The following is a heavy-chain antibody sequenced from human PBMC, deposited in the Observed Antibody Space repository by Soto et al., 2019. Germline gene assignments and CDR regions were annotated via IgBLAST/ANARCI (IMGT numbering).Heavy chain of an antibody. Sequence: SQTLSLTCAISGDSVSSNSAAWNWSRQSPSRGLEWLGRTYYRSKWYNDYAVSVKSRITINPDTSKNQFSLQLNSVTPEDTAVYYCARGRDSSSWYYYYYGMDVWGQGTTVTLSS. CDR2: TYYRSKWYN. D-gene: IGHD6-13*01. CDR3: ARGRDSSSWYYYYYGMDV. J-gene: IGHJ6*02. V-gene: IGHV6-1*01. CDR1: GDSVSSNSAA.